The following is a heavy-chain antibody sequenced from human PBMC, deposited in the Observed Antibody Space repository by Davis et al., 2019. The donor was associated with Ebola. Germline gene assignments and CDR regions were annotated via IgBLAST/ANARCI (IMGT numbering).Heavy chain of an antibody. CDR2: IIPIFGTG. J-gene: IGHJ3*02. D-gene: IGHD6-6*01. Sequence: AASVKVSCKASGGTFSSYAISWVRQAPGQGLEWMGGIIPIFGTGNYAQKFQGRVTITADEPTSTAYMELSSLRFEDTAVYYCARDEGVRVAGRPYAFDIWGQGTMVTVSS. CDR3: ARDEGVRVAGRPYAFDI. V-gene: IGHV1-69*13. CDR1: GGTFSSYA.